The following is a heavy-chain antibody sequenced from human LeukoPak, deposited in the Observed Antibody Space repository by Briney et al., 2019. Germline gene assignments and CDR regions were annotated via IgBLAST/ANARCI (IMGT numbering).Heavy chain of an antibody. Sequence: GGSLKLSCAASGFTFSNYWMHWVRQGPGKGLVWVSRVNNDGSSTAYADSVRGRFTISRDNAKNTPYLQMNSLRAEDTAVYYCVGAAANTTPRPWGQGTLVTVSS. CDR1: GFTFSNYW. V-gene: IGHV3-74*01. CDR2: VNNDGSST. D-gene: IGHD6-13*01. J-gene: IGHJ4*02. CDR3: VGAAANTTPRP.